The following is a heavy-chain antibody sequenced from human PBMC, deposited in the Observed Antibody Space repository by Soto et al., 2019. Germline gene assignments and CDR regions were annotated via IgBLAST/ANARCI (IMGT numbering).Heavy chain of an antibody. V-gene: IGHV4-38-2*01. CDR3: ARVMRVATTYYYYYYGMDV. J-gene: IGHJ6*02. CDR2: IYHSGST. Sequence: SETLSLTCAVPGYSISSGYYWGWIRQPPGKGLEWIGSIYHSGSTYYNPSLKSRVTISVDTSKNQFSLKLSSVTAADTAVYYCARVMRVATTYYYYYYGMDVWGQGTTVTVSS. CDR1: GYSISSGYY. D-gene: IGHD5-12*01.